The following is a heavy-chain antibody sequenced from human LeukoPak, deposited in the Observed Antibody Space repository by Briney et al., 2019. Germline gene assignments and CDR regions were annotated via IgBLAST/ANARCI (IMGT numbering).Heavy chain of an antibody. D-gene: IGHD5-18*01. CDR2: ISGSGGST. CDR3: AKESYGYNWFDP. V-gene: IGHV3-23*01. J-gene: IGHJ5*02. CDR1: GFTFSSYM. Sequence: GGSLTLSCAASGFTFSSYMMHWVRQAPGKGLVWVSAISGSGGSTYYADSVKGRFTISRDNSKNTLYLQMNSLRAEDTAVYYCAKESYGYNWFDPCGQGTLVTVSS.